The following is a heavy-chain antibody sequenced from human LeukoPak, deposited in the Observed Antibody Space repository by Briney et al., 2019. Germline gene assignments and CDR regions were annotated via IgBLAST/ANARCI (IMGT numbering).Heavy chain of an antibody. V-gene: IGHV3-48*04. CDR1: GFTFSSYS. CDR2: ISSSSSTI. Sequence: GSLRLSCVASGFTFSSYSRNWVRQAPGKGLEWVSWISSSSSTIYYADSVKGRLTISRDNAKNSLYLQMNSLRAEDTAVYYCARNRDPPTYYYYYMDAWGKGTTVTVSS. J-gene: IGHJ6*03. D-gene: IGHD1-1*01. CDR3: ARNRDPPTYYYYYMDA.